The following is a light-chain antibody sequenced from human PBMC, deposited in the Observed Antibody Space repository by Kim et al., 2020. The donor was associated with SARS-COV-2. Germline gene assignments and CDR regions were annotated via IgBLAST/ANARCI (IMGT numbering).Light chain of an antibody. Sequence: EPASISCRSSQSLLHSNGYNYLDWYLQKPGQSPPLLIYLGSNRASGVPDRFSGSGSGTDFTLKISRVEAEDVGVYYCMQALQTPYSFGQGTKLEI. CDR2: LGS. CDR1: QSLLHSNGYNY. V-gene: IGKV2-28*01. CDR3: MQALQTPYS. J-gene: IGKJ2*03.